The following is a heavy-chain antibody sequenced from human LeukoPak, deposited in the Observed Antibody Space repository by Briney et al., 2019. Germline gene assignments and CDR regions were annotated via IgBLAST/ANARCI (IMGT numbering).Heavy chain of an antibody. CDR1: GYTLTELS. J-gene: IGHJ4*02. CDR3: ATVLDSHYYDSSGYYPSYPYYFDY. CDR2: FDPEDGET. Sequence: ASVKVSCKVSGYTLTELSMHWVRQAPGKGLEWMGGFDPEDGETIYAQKFQGRVTMTEDTSTDTAYMELSSLRSEDTAVYYCATVLDSHYYDSSGYYPSYPYYFDYWGQGTLVTVSS. D-gene: IGHD3-22*01. V-gene: IGHV1-24*01.